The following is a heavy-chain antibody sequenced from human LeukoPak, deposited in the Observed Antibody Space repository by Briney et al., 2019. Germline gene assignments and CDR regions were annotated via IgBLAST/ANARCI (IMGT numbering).Heavy chain of an antibody. CDR3: ARLRRVEMATINFYYFDY. V-gene: IGHV4-39*01. Sequence: SETLSLTCTVSGGSISSSSYYWGWIRQPPGKGLEWIGSIYYSGSTYYNPSLKSRVTISVDTSKNQISLKLSSVTAADTAVYYCARLRRVEMATINFYYFDYWGQGTRVTVSS. CDR2: IYYSGST. D-gene: IGHD5-24*01. CDR1: GGSISSSSYY. J-gene: IGHJ4*02.